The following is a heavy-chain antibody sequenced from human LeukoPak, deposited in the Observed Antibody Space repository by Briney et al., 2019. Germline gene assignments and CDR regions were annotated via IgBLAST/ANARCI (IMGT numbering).Heavy chain of an antibody. CDR2: ISHSGST. V-gene: IGHV4-38-2*01. Sequence: PSETLSLTCAVSGYSISSGYYWGWIRQPPGKGLEWIGTISHSGSTYYNPSLKSRVTISVDTSKNQFSLRLSSVTAADTALYYCARSPSHYYDSSGYFDYWGQGTLVTVSS. J-gene: IGHJ4*02. D-gene: IGHD3-22*01. CDR1: GYSISSGYY. CDR3: ARSPSHYYDSSGYFDY.